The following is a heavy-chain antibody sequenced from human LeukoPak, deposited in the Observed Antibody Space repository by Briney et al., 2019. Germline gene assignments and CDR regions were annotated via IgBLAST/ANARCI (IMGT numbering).Heavy chain of an antibody. CDR2: IYYSGST. D-gene: IGHD2-2*01. CDR3: ASSYCSSTTCAVANFGY. V-gene: IGHV4-39*01. CDR1: GGSISSSSYY. J-gene: IGHJ4*02. Sequence: PSETLSLTCTVSGGSISSSSYYWGWIRQPPGKGLEWIGSIYYSGSTYYNPSLKSRVTISVDTSKNQFSLKLSSVTAADTAVYYCASSYCSSTTCAVANFGYWGQGTLVTVSS.